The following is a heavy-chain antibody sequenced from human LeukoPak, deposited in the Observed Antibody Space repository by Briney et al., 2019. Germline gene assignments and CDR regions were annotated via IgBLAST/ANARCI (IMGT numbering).Heavy chain of an antibody. Sequence: SETLSLTCSVSVVSISSNYWSWIRQPPGKGLEWIGYIYDSRSTNYNPSLKSRVTISVDTSKNQFSLNLSSVTAADTAVYYCAALRDGYEFDYWGQGTLVTVSS. CDR3: AALRDGYEFDY. CDR1: VVSISSNY. D-gene: IGHD5-24*01. J-gene: IGHJ4*02. V-gene: IGHV4-59*01. CDR2: IYDSRST.